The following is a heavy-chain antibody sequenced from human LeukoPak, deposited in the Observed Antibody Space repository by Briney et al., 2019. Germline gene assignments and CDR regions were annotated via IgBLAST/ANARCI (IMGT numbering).Heavy chain of an antibody. D-gene: IGHD1-26*01. CDR3: ARDSSGSTRGAFDI. CDR2: ISYDGSNK. Sequence: PGGSLRLSCAASGFTFSSYAMHWVRQAPGKGLEWVAVISYDGSNKYYADSVKGRFTISRDNAKNTLYLQMNSLRAEDTAVYYCARDSSGSTRGAFDIWGQGTMVTVSS. CDR1: GFTFSSYA. V-gene: IGHV3-30-3*01. J-gene: IGHJ3*02.